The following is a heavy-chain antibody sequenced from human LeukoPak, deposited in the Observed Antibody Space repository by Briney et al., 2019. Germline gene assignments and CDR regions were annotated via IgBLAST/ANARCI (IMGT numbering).Heavy chain of an antibody. V-gene: IGHV3-66*01. Sequence: PGGSLRLSCAASGFTFSSYGMHWVRQAPGKGLEWVSVIYTGGGTYYADSVKGRFTISRDNSKNTLYLQINSLRAEDTALYYCARGYVGAITAFDIWGQGTMVTVSS. J-gene: IGHJ3*02. D-gene: IGHD1-26*01. CDR2: IYTGGGT. CDR3: ARGYVGAITAFDI. CDR1: GFTFSSYG.